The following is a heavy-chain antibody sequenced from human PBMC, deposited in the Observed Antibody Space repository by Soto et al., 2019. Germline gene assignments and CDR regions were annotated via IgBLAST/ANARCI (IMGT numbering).Heavy chain of an antibody. Sequence: ESGLTLVKPTQRLTLTCTFSGFSLSTSGVGVGWFRQPPGKALDWLALIYWDDDKRHSPSLKSRLTITKTTSKNQVVLTMTNMDPVATATSSCAHRRRGSYFDSWGQGTLVTVSS. CDR2: IYWDDDK. J-gene: IGHJ4*02. D-gene: IGHD3-16*01. CDR1: GFSLSTSGVG. V-gene: IGHV2-5*02. CDR3: AHRRRGSYFDS.